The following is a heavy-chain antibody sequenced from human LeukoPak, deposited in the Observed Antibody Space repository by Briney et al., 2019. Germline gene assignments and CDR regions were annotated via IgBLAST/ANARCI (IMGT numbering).Heavy chain of an antibody. D-gene: IGHD5-12*01. V-gene: IGHV3-74*01. J-gene: IGHJ4*02. CDR3: ARDGYSGYDFYFDY. Sequence: GRFQRLSCAASGFXFSSYWMLWVRQAPGKGLVWVSRINSDGSSTSYADSVKGRFTISRDNAKNTLYLQMNSLRAEDTAVYYCARDGYSGYDFYFDYWGQGSLVTVSS. CDR2: INSDGSST. CDR1: GFXFSSYW.